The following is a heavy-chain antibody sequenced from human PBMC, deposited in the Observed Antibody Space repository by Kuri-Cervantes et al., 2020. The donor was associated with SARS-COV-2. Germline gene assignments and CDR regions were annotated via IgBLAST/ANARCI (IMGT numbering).Heavy chain of an antibody. V-gene: IGHV3-21*01. CDR1: GFSFSKYD. J-gene: IGHJ6*03. Sequence: GGSLRLSCAGSGFSFSKYDMNWVRQAPGKGLEWVSSITSSSSYIYYADSVKGRLTISRDNANNPLYLQMNSLRAEDTAVYYCARVSGYYDFWSASDYYYMDVWGKGTTVTVSS. CDR3: ARVSGYYDFWSASDYYYMDV. D-gene: IGHD3-3*01. CDR2: ITSSSSYI.